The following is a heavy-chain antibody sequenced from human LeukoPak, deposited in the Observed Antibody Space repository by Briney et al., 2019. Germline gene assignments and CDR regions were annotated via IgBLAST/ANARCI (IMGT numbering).Heavy chain of an antibody. V-gene: IGHV3-21*01. Sequence: GGSLRLSCAASGFTFSSYSMNWVRQAPGKGLEWVSSISSSSSYIYYADSVKGRFTISRDNAKNSLYLQMNSLRAEDTAVYCCARAGGYGNNLGFDPWGQGTLVTVSS. CDR1: GFTFSSYS. D-gene: IGHD4-11*01. CDR3: ARAGGYGNNLGFDP. CDR2: ISSSSSYI. J-gene: IGHJ5*02.